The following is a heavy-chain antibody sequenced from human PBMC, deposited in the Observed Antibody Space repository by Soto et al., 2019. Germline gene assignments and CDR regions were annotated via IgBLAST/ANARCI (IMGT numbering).Heavy chain of an antibody. CDR3: ARGLYYYDSSGYYYPSFQH. D-gene: IGHD3-22*01. Sequence: GGSLRLSCAASGFTFSSYGMHWVRHAPGKGLEWVAVIWYDGSNKYYADSVKGRFTISRDNSKNTLYLQMNSLRAEDTAVYYCARGLYYYDSSGYYYPSFQHWGQGTLVTVSS. V-gene: IGHV3-33*01. J-gene: IGHJ1*01. CDR2: IWYDGSNK. CDR1: GFTFSSYG.